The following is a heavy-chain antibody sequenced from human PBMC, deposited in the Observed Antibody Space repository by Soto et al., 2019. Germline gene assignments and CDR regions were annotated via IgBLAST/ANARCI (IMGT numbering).Heavy chain of an antibody. D-gene: IGHD3-10*01. Sequence: TSETLSLTCTVSGGSISSYYWSWIRQPPGKGLEWIGYIYYSGSTNYNPSLKSRVTISVDTSKNQFSLKLSSVTAADTAVYYCASHMVRGVPFGYWGQGTLVTVSS. CDR2: IYYSGST. V-gene: IGHV4-59*08. CDR1: GGSISSYY. CDR3: ASHMVRGVPFGY. J-gene: IGHJ4*02.